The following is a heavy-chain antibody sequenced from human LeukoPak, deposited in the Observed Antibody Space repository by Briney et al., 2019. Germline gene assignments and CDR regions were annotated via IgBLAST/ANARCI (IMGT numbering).Heavy chain of an antibody. CDR3: ARGLSGRYFDWPILRTYYYYGMDV. CDR1: GGTFSSYA. V-gene: IGHV1-69*13. Sequence: GASVKVSCKASGGTFSSYAISWVRQAPGQGLEWMGGIIPIFGTANYAQKFQGRVTITADESTSTAYMELSSLRSEDTAVYYCARGLSGRYFDWPILRTYYYYGMDVWGQGTTVTVSS. CDR2: IIPIFGTA. J-gene: IGHJ6*02. D-gene: IGHD3-9*01.